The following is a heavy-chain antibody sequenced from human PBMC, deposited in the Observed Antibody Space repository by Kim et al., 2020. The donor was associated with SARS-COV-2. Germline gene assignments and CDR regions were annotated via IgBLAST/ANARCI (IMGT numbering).Heavy chain of an antibody. CDR2: IYISGST. J-gene: IGHJ4*02. CDR3: ARECDYYGSGTYYNPVGY. Sequence: SETLSLTCTVSGGSISRNDYYWTWIRQPPGKGLEWIGYIYISGSTYYNPSLKSRVTISVDTSKNQFSLKLSSVTAADTAVYYCARECDYYGSGTYYNPVGYWGQGTLVTVSS. CDR1: GGSISRNDYY. D-gene: IGHD3-10*01. V-gene: IGHV4-30-4*01.